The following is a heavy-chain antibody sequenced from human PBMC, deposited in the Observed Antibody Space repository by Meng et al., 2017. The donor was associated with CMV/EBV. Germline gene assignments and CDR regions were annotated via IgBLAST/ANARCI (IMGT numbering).Heavy chain of an antibody. Sequence: GESLKISCAASGFTSSSYAMSWVRQAPGKGLEWVSAISGSGGSTYYADSVKGRFTISRDNSKNTLYLQMNSLRAEDTAVYYCARERTYLRGYSGYDFRYFDYWGQGTLVTVSS. CDR2: ISGSGGST. V-gene: IGHV3-23*01. CDR1: GFTSSSYA. J-gene: IGHJ4*02. D-gene: IGHD5-12*01. CDR3: ARERTYLRGYSGYDFRYFDY.